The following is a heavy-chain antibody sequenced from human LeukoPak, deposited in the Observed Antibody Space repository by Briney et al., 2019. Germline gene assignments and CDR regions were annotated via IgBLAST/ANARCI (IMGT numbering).Heavy chain of an antibody. Sequence: KSGGSLRLSCAASGFTSSDYYMTWLRQPPGKGPEWISYISSSGGTTTYVDSVKGRFTISRDNAKNSLYLQMNSLRADDTAVYYCARSNYYTVDVWGQGTAVTVSS. CDR2: ISSSGGTT. J-gene: IGHJ6*02. CDR1: GFTSSDYY. V-gene: IGHV3-11*01. CDR3: ARSNYYTVDV.